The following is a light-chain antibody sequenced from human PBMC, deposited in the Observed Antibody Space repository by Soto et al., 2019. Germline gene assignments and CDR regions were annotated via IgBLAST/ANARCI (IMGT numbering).Light chain of an antibody. CDR2: GNS. CDR1: NSNIGAGYD. V-gene: IGLV1-40*01. Sequence: QSVLTQPPSVFGAPGQRVTISCTGNNSNIGAGYDVLWYQQLPGTAPRLLIYGNSNRPSGVPDRFAGSKSGTSASVVITGLQADDEAGYYCQSYDSGQTGHVLFGGGTKLTVL. CDR3: QSYDSGQTGHVL. J-gene: IGLJ3*02.